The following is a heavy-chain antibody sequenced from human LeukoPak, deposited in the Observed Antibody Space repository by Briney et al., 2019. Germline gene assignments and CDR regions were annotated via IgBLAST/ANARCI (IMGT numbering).Heavy chain of an antibody. J-gene: IGHJ4*02. CDR1: GVTFRTYA. CDR2: IWPDGSKK. V-gene: IGHV3-30*02. D-gene: IGHD1-14*01. Sequence: PGGSLRLSCAASGVTFRTYAMHWVRQAPGKGLEWVAFIWPDGSKKFYADSVKGRFTISRDNSNHTLYLQMNSLRPEDTALYFCAKISSSAEPNFDYWGQGILLTVSS. CDR3: AKISSSAEPNFDY.